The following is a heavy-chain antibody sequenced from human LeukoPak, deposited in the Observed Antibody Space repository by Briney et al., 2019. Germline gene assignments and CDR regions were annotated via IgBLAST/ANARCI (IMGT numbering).Heavy chain of an antibody. CDR2: IYYSGST. CDR3: ARVPFDSSSSAARRYFDF. Sequence: SETLSLTCTVSGGSISSYYWSWIRQPPGKGLEWIGYIYYSGSTNYNPSLKSRVTISIDTSKTQFSLKLSSVTPADTAVYYCARVPFDSSSSAARRYFDFWGQGTLVTVSS. V-gene: IGHV4-59*01. J-gene: IGHJ4*02. D-gene: IGHD6-6*01. CDR1: GGSISSYY.